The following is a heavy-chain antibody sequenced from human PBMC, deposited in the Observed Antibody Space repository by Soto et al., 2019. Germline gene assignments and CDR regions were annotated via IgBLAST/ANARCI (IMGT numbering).Heavy chain of an antibody. CDR3: ARDHYDSSGYLASLGY. Sequence: EVQLVESGGGLVKPGGSLRLSCAASGFTFRSYSMKWVRQAPEKGLEWVSSISSSSSYIYYADSVKGRLTISRDNAKNSLYLQMNSLRAEDTAVYYCARDHYDSSGYLASLGYWGQGTLVTVSS. D-gene: IGHD3-22*01. CDR1: GFTFRSYS. CDR2: ISSSSSYI. V-gene: IGHV3-21*01. J-gene: IGHJ4*02.